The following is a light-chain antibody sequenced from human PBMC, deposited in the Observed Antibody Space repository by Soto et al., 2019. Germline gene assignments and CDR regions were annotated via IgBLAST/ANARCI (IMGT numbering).Light chain of an antibody. CDR3: CSYAGSSTYV. CDR1: SSDVGSYSL. J-gene: IGLJ1*01. Sequence: QSVLTHPASVTGSHGESSSIFCTGTSSDVGSYSLVSWYQQHPGKAPKLKIYEVSKRPSGVSNRFSGSKSGNTASLTISGLQGEDEADYYCCSYAGSSTYVFGTGTKVTVL. CDR2: EVS. V-gene: IGLV2-23*02.